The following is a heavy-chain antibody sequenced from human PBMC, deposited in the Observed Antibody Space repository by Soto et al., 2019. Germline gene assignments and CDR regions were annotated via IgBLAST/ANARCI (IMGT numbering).Heavy chain of an antibody. Sequence: QLQLQESGPGLVKPSETLSLTCTVSGDSVTSSTFQWGWVRQPPGKGLEWIGWIQHNGGTSYNPSLKSRVTMFKDTSKNHFSLNLNFVTAADTAVYYCARYILGPMFDTWGQGALVTVSS. CDR2: IQHNGGT. D-gene: IGHD1-1*01. CDR3: ARYILGPMFDT. J-gene: IGHJ5*02. CDR1: GDSVTSSTFQ. V-gene: IGHV4-39*02.